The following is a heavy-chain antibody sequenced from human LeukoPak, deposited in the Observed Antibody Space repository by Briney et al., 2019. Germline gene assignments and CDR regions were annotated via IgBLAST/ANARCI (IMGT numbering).Heavy chain of an antibody. CDR2: ISGSGGST. Sequence: GGSLRLSCAASGFTFDNYRMSWVRQAPGKGLEWVSAISGSGGSTYYADSVKGRFTISRDNSKNTLYLQMNSLRAEDTAVYYCANGSDWFDPWGQGTLVTVSS. V-gene: IGHV3-23*01. D-gene: IGHD3-10*01. J-gene: IGHJ5*02. CDR3: ANGSDWFDP. CDR1: GFTFDNYR.